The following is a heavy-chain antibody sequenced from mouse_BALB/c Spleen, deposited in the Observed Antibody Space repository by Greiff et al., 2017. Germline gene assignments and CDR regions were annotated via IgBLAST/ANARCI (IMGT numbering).Heavy chain of an antibody. D-gene: IGHD2-4*01. Sequence: EVKLVESGGDLVKPGGSLKLSCAASGFTFSSYGMSWVRQTPDKRLEWVATISSGGSYTYYPDSVKGRFTISRDNAKNTLYLQMSSLKSEDTAMYYCARDYDGTGSFAYWGQGTLVTVSA. CDR2: ISSGGSYT. V-gene: IGHV5-6*02. CDR3: ARDYDGTGSFAY. J-gene: IGHJ3*01. CDR1: GFTFSSYG.